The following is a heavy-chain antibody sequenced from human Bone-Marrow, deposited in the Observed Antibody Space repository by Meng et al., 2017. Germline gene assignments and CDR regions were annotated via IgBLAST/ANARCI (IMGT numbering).Heavy chain of an antibody. CDR1: GGSISSSSYY. D-gene: IGHD1-14*01. J-gene: IGHJ4*02. CDR3: ARDPTGGEDHQRV. Sequence: QLQLQESGPGLVKPSETLSLTCTVSGGSISSSSYYWGWIRQPPGKGLEWIGSIYYSGSTYYNPSLKSRVTMSVDNSKNQFSLKLNSMTAADTAVYYCARDPTGGEDHQRVWGQGTLVTVSS. V-gene: IGHV4-39*07. CDR2: IYYSGST.